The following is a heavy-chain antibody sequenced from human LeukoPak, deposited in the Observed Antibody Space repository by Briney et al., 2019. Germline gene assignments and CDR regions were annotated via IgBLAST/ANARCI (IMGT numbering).Heavy chain of an antibody. CDR3: ARDIAADAFDI. CDR2: INPNSGGT. CDR1: GYTFTCYY. J-gene: IGHJ3*02. Sequence: GASVKVSCKASGYTFTCYYMHWVRQAPGQGLEWMGRINPNSGGTNYAQKFQGRVTMTRDTSISTAYMELSRLRSDDTAVYYCARDIAADAFDIWGQGTMVTVSS. D-gene: IGHD6-13*01. V-gene: IGHV1-2*06.